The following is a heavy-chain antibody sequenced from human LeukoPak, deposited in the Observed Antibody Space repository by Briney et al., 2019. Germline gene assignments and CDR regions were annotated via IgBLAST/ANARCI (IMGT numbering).Heavy chain of an antibody. J-gene: IGHJ4*03. CDR2: IRSSIYGGTP. V-gene: IGHV3-49*03. Sequence: PGGSLRLSCTSSGFTFREFAVSWFRQAPGKGLEWIGFIRSSIYGGTPKAAASVKGRFIFSRDDSKGVAYLRMNSLKTDDTAVYYCSRELGNGKDLRPYSWGQGTLVNVSS. D-gene: IGHD1-1*01. CDR3: SRELGNGKDLRPYS. CDR1: GFTFREFA.